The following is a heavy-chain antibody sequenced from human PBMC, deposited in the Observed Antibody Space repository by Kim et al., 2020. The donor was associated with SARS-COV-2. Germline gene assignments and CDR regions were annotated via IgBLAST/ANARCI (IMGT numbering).Heavy chain of an antibody. J-gene: IGHJ5*02. CDR1: GGSISSGGYS. V-gene: IGHV4-30-2*01. D-gene: IGHD3-16*02. CDR2: IYHSGST. CDR3: ARGVYDYIWGSYRYSWFDP. Sequence: SETLSLTCAVSGGSISSGGYSWSWIRQPPGKGLEWIGYIYHSGSTYYNPSLKSRVTISVDRSKNQFSLKLSSVTAAYTAVYYCARGVYDYIWGSYRYSWFDPWGQGTLVTVSS.